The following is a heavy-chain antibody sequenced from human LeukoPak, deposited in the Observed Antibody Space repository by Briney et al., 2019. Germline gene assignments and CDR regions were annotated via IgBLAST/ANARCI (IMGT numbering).Heavy chain of an antibody. V-gene: IGHV3-48*04. CDR1: GFTFSSYA. CDR3: AKDRSEDSSGYYYYYYYGMDV. CDR2: ISISSSTV. J-gene: IGHJ6*02. Sequence: GGSLRLSCAASGFTFSSYAMSWVRQAPGKGLEWISYISISSSTVYYADSVKGRFTISRDNAKNSLYLQMNSLRAEDTALYYCAKDRSEDSSGYYYYYYYGMDVWGQGTTVTVSS. D-gene: IGHD3-22*01.